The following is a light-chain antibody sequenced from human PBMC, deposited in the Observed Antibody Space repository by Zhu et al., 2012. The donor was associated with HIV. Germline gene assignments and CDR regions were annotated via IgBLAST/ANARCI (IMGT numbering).Light chain of an antibody. J-gene: IGKJ1*01. Sequence: DIQLTQSPSFLSASVGDRVTITCRASQGISNHLAWYHQKPGKAPKLLIYGASVLQSGVPSRFSGSESGTEYTLTIDSLQPDDFATYYCQQFSDYPWTFGQGTKVEIK. CDR3: QQFSDYPWT. V-gene: IGKV1-9*01. CDR1: QGISNH. CDR2: GAS.